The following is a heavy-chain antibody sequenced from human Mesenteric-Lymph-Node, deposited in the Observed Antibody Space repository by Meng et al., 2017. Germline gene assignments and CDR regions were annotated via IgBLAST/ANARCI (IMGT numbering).Heavy chain of an antibody. Sequence: GESLKISCAASGFTFSNARMSWVRQAPGKGLEWVGRIKSKTDGGTTDYAAPVKGRFTISRDDSKNTLYLQMNSLKTEDTAVYYCTTLYPTYYYDSSGNDAFDIWGQGTMVTVSS. D-gene: IGHD3-22*01. J-gene: IGHJ3*02. CDR3: TTLYPTYYYDSSGNDAFDI. CDR2: IKSKTDGGTT. V-gene: IGHV3-15*01. CDR1: GFTFSNAR.